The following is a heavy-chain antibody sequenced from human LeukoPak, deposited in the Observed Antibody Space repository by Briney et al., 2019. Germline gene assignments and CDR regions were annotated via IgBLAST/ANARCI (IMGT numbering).Heavy chain of an antibody. J-gene: IGHJ5*02. Sequence: GRSLRLSCAASGFTFSSYAMHWVRQAPGKGLGWVAVISYDGSNKYYADSVKGRFTISRDNSKNTLYLQMNSLRAEDTAVYYCARESTLWFGESPGWFDPWGQGTLVTVSS. CDR3: ARESTLWFGESPGWFDP. CDR2: ISYDGSNK. V-gene: IGHV3-30*04. D-gene: IGHD3-10*01. CDR1: GFTFSSYA.